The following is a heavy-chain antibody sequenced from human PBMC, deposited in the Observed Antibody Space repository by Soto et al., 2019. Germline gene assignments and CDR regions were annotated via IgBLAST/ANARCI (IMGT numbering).Heavy chain of an antibody. Sequence: GGSLRLSCAASGFNFDNYWMAWVRQAPGKGLEWVANIKQDGSDKNYVDSVKGRFTISRDDAKNSLYLQMNSLRAEDSAVYSCARDTTGILDYWGQGTLVTVSS. D-gene: IGHD1-1*01. J-gene: IGHJ4*02. V-gene: IGHV3-7*01. CDR3: ARDTTGILDY. CDR1: GFNFDNYW. CDR2: IKQDGSDK.